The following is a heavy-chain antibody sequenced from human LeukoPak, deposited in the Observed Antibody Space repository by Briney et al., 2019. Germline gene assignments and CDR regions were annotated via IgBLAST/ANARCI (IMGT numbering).Heavy chain of an antibody. V-gene: IGHV3-7*01. D-gene: IGHD3-22*01. CDR2: IKQDGSEK. CDR3: ARTRFYDSSGYYTRSFDY. CDR1: GFTFSSYW. J-gene: IGHJ4*02. Sequence: PGGSLRLSCAASGFTFSSYWMSWVRQAPGKGLEWVANIKQDGSEKYYVDSVKGRFTISRDNAKNSLYLQMNSLRAEDTAVYYCARTRFYDSSGYYTRSFDYWGQGTLVTVSS.